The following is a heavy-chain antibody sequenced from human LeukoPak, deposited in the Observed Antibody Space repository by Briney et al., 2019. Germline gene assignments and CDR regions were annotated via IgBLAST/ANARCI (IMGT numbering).Heavy chain of an antibody. CDR3: ARAPSRGFDWLLYTHWFDP. CDR1: GYTFTGHY. D-gene: IGHD3-9*01. V-gene: IGHV1-2*02. J-gene: IGHJ5*02. Sequence: ASVKVSCKASGYTFTGHYMHWVRQAPGQGLEWMGWINPNSGGTNYAQKFQGRVTMTRDTSISTAYMELSRLRSDDTAVYYCARAPSRGFDWLLYTHWFDPWGQGTLVTVSS. CDR2: INPNSGGT.